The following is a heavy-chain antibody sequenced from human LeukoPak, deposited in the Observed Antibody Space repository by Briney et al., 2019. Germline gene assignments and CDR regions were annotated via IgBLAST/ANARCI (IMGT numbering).Heavy chain of an antibody. Sequence: PGRSLRLSCAASGFTFSSYGMHWVRQAPGKGLEWVAVIWYDGSNKYYADSVKGRFTISKTSAKNSLYLQMNTLRVEDTAMYYCASLDTAKQPLANHWGQGTLVTVSS. V-gene: IGHV3-33*03. CDR2: IWYDGSNK. CDR1: GFTFSSYG. CDR3: ASLDTAKQPLANH. D-gene: IGHD5-18*01. J-gene: IGHJ5*02.